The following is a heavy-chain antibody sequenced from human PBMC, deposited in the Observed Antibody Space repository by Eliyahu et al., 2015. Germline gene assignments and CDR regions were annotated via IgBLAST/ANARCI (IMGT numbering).Heavy chain of an antibody. V-gene: IGHV4-31*03. CDR3: ARVPPYASGRGGFDP. D-gene: IGHD3-10*01. J-gene: IGHJ5*02. Sequence: QVQLQESGPGXLKPSXALSLTCTVSXXXINXGDSYWXWXRQFPGKGLEWIGYIYYSGNTYYXPSLKSRLTISMDTSKNQFSLTLTSMEAADTAVYYCARVPPYASGRGGFDPWGQGALVTVSS. CDR1: XXXINXGDSY. CDR2: IYYSGNT.